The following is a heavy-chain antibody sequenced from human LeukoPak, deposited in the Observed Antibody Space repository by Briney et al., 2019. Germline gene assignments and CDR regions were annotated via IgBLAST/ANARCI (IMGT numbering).Heavy chain of an antibody. CDR3: ARVGNVVALGAAPFLDY. D-gene: IGHD2-8*01. J-gene: IGHJ4*02. CDR2: IYPGDSDT. CDR1: GYSFTSYW. Sequence: GESLKISCKGSGYSFTSYWIGWVRQMPGKGLEWVGIIYPGDSDTKYSPSFQGQVTISADKSISTAYLQWSSLKASDTAMYYCARVGNVVALGAAPFLDYWGQGILVTVSS. V-gene: IGHV5-51*01.